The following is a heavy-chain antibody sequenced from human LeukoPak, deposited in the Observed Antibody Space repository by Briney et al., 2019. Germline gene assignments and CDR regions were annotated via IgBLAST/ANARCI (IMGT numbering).Heavy chain of an antibody. D-gene: IGHD5-18*01. CDR2: IYYSGST. CDR3: ARGQGSYGDH. CDR1: GGSISSGDYY. Sequence: SETLSLTCTVSGGSISSGDYYWSWIRQPPGKGLEWIAYIYYSGSTYYNPSFKSRVTISVDTSKNQFSLKLSSVTAADTAVYYCARGQGSYGDHWGQGTLVSVSS. J-gene: IGHJ4*02. V-gene: IGHV4-30-4*01.